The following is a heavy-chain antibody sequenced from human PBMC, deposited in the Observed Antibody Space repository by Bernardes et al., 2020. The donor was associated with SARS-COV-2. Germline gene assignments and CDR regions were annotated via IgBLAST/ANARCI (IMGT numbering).Heavy chain of an antibody. Sequence: GGSLRLSCAASGFTFNDYCMHWVRQAPEKGLVWVSRINADGRSTNYADSVKGRFTISRDNAKNTLYLQMHSLGAEDTAVYYCARGSGNYYHDYWGRGTLVTVSS. CDR1: GFTFNDYC. V-gene: IGHV3-74*01. CDR3: ARGSGNYYHDY. CDR2: INADGRST. J-gene: IGHJ4*02. D-gene: IGHD3-10*01.